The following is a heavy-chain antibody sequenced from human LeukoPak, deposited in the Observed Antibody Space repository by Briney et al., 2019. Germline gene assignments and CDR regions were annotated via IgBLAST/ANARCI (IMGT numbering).Heavy chain of an antibody. D-gene: IGHD3-22*01. CDR3: ARGPGDYYDSSGYYFFDY. CDR2: INPNSGGT. CDR1: GYTFTGYY. V-gene: IGHV1-2*02. Sequence: ASVKVSCKASGYTFTGYYMHWVRQAPGQGLEWMGWINPNSGGTNYAQKFQGRVTMTRDTSISTAYMELSRLRSDDTAVYYCARGPGDYYDSSGYYFFDYWGQGTLVTVSS. J-gene: IGHJ4*02.